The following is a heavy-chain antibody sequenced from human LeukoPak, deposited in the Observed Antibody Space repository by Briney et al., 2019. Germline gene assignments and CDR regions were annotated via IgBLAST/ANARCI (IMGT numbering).Heavy chain of an antibody. CDR2: IIPIFGTA. V-gene: IGHV1-69*05. J-gene: IGHJ5*02. CDR3: ARDLGYCSGGSCSNWFDP. Sequence: SVEVSCKASGGTFSSYAISWVRQAPGQGLEWMGRIIPIFGTANYAQKFQGRVTITTDESTSTAYMELSSLRSEDTAVYYCARDLGYCSGGSCSNWFDPWGQGTLVTVSS. D-gene: IGHD2-15*01. CDR1: GGTFSSYA.